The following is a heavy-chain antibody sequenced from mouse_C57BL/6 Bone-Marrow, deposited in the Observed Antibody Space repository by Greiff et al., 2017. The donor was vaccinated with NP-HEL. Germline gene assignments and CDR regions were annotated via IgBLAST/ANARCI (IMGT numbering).Heavy chain of an antibody. Sequence: QVQLQQSGPELVKPGASVKISCKASGYAFSSSWMNWVKQRPGKGLEWIGRIYPGDGDTNYNGKFKGKATLTADKSSSTAYMQLSSLTSEDSAVYFCAYYSNYYFDDWGQGTTLTVSS. CDR2: IYPGDGDT. CDR3: AYYSNYYFDD. J-gene: IGHJ2*01. CDR1: GYAFSSSW. V-gene: IGHV1-82*01. D-gene: IGHD2-5*01.